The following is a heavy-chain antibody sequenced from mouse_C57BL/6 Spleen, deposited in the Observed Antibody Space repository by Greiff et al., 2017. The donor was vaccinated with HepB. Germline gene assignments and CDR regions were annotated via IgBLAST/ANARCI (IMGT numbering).Heavy chain of an antibody. CDR3: ARSGPGVNYFDY. D-gene: IGHD2-13*01. Sequence: QVQLKQPGAELVMPGASVKLSCKASGYTFTSYWMHWVKQRPGQGLEWIGEIDPSDSYTNYNQKFKGKSTLTVDKSSSTAYMQLSSLTSEDSAVYYCARSGPGVNYFDYWGQGTTLTVSS. V-gene: IGHV1-69*01. CDR1: GYTFTSYW. J-gene: IGHJ2*01. CDR2: IDPSDSYT.